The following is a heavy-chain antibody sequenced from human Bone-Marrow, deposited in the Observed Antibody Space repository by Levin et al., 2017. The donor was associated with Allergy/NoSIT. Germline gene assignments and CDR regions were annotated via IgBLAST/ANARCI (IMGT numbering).Heavy chain of an antibody. CDR1: GFAFSTYW. CDR3: ARLSARGRLEAPLMKGGSFLSFGMDV. J-gene: IGHJ6*02. V-gene: IGHV3-7*01. Sequence: TGESLKISCAASGFAFSTYWMTWVRQAPGKGLEWVANIQEDGSEKYYVDSVRGRFTISRDNAKNSLYLRMDNLRAEDAAIYYCARLSARGRLEAPLMKGGSFLSFGMDVWGQGTTVIVSS. D-gene: IGHD3-10*01. CDR2: IQEDGSEK.